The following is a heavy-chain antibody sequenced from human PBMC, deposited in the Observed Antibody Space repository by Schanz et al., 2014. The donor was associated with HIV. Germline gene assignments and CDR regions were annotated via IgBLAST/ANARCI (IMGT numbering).Heavy chain of an antibody. CDR2: ISGSGIST. D-gene: IGHD3-10*01. V-gene: IGHV3-23*01. CDR1: GFTFSSYA. Sequence: EVQLLESGGGLVQPGGSLRLSCAASGFTFSSYAMSWVRQAPGKGLEWVSAISGSGISTDYADSVKGRFTISRDNSKNTLYLQMNSLRAEDTAVYYCAKGQRGMVRGDIDYWGQEPWSPSPQ. CDR3: AKGQRGMVRGDIDY. J-gene: IGHJ4*01.